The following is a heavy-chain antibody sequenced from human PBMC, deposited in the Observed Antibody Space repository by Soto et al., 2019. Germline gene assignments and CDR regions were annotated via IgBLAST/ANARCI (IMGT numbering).Heavy chain of an antibody. Sequence: GGSLRLSCAASGFTFSSYWMSWVRQAPGKGLEWVANIKQDGSEKYYVDSVKGRFTISRDNAKNSLYLQMNSLRAEDAAVYYCARDSRGSGSYYNYDYWGQGTLVTVSS. D-gene: IGHD3-10*01. CDR3: ARDSRGSGSYYNYDY. J-gene: IGHJ4*02. CDR2: IKQDGSEK. V-gene: IGHV3-7*01. CDR1: GFTFSSYW.